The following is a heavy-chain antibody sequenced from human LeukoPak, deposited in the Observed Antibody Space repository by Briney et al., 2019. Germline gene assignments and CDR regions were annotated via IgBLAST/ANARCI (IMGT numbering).Heavy chain of an antibody. J-gene: IGHJ4*02. V-gene: IGHV3-21*01. CDR3: ARDLGSSWYTPFDY. CDR2: ISSSSSYI. Sequence: GGSLRLSCAASGFTFSSYSMNWVRQAPGKGLEWVSSISSSSSYIYYADSVKGRFTISRDNAKNSVYLQMNSLRAEDMAVYYCARDLGSSWYTPFDYWGQGTLVTVSS. D-gene: IGHD6-13*01. CDR1: GFTFSSYS.